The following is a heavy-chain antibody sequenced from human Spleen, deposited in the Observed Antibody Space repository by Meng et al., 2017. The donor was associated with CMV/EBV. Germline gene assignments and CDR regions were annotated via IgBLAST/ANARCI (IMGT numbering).Heavy chain of an antibody. CDR3: AKDQISVVVSYFDY. CDR1: GFRCSTYA. J-gene: IGHJ4*02. V-gene: IGHV3-23*01. D-gene: IGHD2-21*01. Sequence: GGSLRLSCAVSGFRCSTYAMSRVRQAPGKGLEWVSGISGSGGSTYYADSEKGRFTISRDNSKNTLYLQMNSLSAEDTAVYYCAKDQISVVVSYFDYWGQGTLVTVSS. CDR2: ISGSGGST.